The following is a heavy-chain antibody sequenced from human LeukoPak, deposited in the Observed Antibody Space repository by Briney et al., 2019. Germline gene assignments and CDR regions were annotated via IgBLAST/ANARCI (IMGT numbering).Heavy chain of an antibody. Sequence: ASVKVSCKASGYTFTSYGISWVRQAPGQGLEWMGWISAYNGNTNYAQKLQGRVTMTTDTSTSTAYMELRSLRSDDTAVYYCARTVSGYYYGSGSYPRTMDVWGKGTTVTVSS. J-gene: IGHJ6*03. D-gene: IGHD3-10*01. CDR1: GYTFTSYG. CDR2: ISAYNGNT. V-gene: IGHV1-18*01. CDR3: ARTVSGYYYGSGSYPRTMDV.